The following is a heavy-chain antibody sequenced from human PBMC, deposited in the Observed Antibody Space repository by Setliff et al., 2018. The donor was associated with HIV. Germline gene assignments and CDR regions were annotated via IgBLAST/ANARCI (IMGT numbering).Heavy chain of an antibody. J-gene: IGHJ6*02. CDR3: AAGPMYYYGMDV. CDR1: GFSFTSSA. Sequence: SVKVSCKASGFSFTSSAIQWLRQARGQRLEWIGWIVVGSGNTKYAQKFQERVTITRDMSTSTAYLHLSSLRSEDTAVYFCAAGPMYYYGMDVWGQGTTVTVSS. D-gene: IGHD3-16*01. V-gene: IGHV1-58*02. CDR2: IVVGSGNT.